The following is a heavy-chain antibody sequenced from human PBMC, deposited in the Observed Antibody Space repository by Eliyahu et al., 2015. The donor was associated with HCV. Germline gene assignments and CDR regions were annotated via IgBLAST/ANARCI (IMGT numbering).Heavy chain of an antibody. Sequence: EVQLVESGGDLVQPGGSLRLXCEVSGFXFGNYALAGVRQAPGKGLEWVSAITGDGGATYYADSVKGRFTISRDNSKNTLYLQMSSLRAEDTAVYYCAKDIAVPTAIFDYWGQGTLVTVSS. D-gene: IGHD4/OR15-4a*01. CDR1: GFXFGNYA. CDR3: AKDIAVPTAIFDY. J-gene: IGHJ4*02. CDR2: ITGDGGAT. V-gene: IGHV3-23*04.